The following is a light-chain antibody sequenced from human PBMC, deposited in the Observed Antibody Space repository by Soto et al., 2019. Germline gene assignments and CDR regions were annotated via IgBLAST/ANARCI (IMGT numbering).Light chain of an antibody. CDR3: QQLNSYPPFT. J-gene: IGKJ3*01. V-gene: IGKV1-9*01. Sequence: IQLTQSPSSLSASVGDRVTISCRASEAISSYLAWYQVQPGKAPKLLVYAASTLQRGVPSRCSGSGFGTDFTLTISSLQPEDIATYYCQQLNSYPPFTFGPGTRVDIK. CDR2: AAS. CDR1: EAISSY.